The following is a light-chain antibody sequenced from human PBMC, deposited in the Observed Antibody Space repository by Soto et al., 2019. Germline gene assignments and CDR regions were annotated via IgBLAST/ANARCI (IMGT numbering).Light chain of an antibody. CDR2: EDN. Sequence: NFMLTQPHSVSESPGKTVTISCTRSSRNIASAHVLWSQQRPGSAPTTVIYEDNRRPSGVPERFSGSTDTSSNSASLTISGLTPEDEADYYCQSYDGDNVLFGGGTKLTV. CDR3: QSYDGDNVL. J-gene: IGLJ2*01. CDR1: SRNIASAH. V-gene: IGLV6-57*04.